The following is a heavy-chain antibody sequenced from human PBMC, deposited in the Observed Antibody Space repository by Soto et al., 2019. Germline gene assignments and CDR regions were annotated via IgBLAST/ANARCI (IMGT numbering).Heavy chain of an antibody. CDR2: MNPNSGNT. Sequence: EASVKVSCKASGYTFTSYDINWVRQATGQGLEWMGWMNPNSGNTGYAQKFQGRVTMTRNTSISTAYMELGSLRSEDTAVYYCARSATTRKRYYYYGMDVWGQGTTVTVSS. CDR3: ARSATTRKRYYYYGMDV. D-gene: IGHD2-15*01. CDR1: GYTFTSYD. V-gene: IGHV1-8*01. J-gene: IGHJ6*02.